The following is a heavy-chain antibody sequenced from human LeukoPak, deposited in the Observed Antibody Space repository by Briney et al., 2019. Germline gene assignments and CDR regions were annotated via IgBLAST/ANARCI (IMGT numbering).Heavy chain of an antibody. CDR1: GYSISSGYY. Sequence: SETLSLTCTVSGYSISSGYYWGWIRQPPGKGLEWIGSIYHSGSTYYNPSLKTRVTISIDTSKNQLSLKLSSVTAADTAVYYCAREQVVVVPAAATHFDYWGQGTLVTVSS. V-gene: IGHV4-38-2*02. D-gene: IGHD2-2*01. J-gene: IGHJ4*02. CDR2: IYHSGST. CDR3: AREQVVVVPAAATHFDY.